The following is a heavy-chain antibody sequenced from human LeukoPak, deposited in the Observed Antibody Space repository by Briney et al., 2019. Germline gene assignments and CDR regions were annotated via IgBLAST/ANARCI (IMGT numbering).Heavy chain of an antibody. D-gene: IGHD3-22*01. J-gene: IGHJ4*02. V-gene: IGHV3-7*01. CDR1: GFTFSSYS. CDR3: ARVYDSSGYDY. Sequence: GGSLRLSCAASGFTFSSYSMNWVRQAPGKGLEWVANIKQDGNEKYYVDSVKGRFTISRDNAKNSLYLQMNSLRAEDTAVYYCARVYDSSGYDYWGQGTLVTVSS. CDR2: IKQDGNEK.